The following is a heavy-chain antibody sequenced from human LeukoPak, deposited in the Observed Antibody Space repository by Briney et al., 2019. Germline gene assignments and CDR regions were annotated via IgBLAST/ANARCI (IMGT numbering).Heavy chain of an antibody. CDR1: GFTFSDYY. D-gene: IGHD3-3*01. Sequence: GGSLRLSCAASGFTFSDYYMSWIRQAPGKGQEWVSYISSSGSTIYYAVSVKGRFTISRDNAKNSLYLQMNSLRAEDTAVYYCARELWDYDFWSGLPGDVWGQGTTVTVSS. V-gene: IGHV3-11*01. CDR3: ARELWDYDFWSGLPGDV. J-gene: IGHJ6*02. CDR2: ISSSGSTI.